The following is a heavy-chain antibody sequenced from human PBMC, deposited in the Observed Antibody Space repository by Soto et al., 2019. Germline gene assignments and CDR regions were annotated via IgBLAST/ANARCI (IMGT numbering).Heavy chain of an antibody. CDR2: ISPYTGNT. V-gene: IGHV1-18*01. Sequence: QVQLVQSGDEVKKPGASVQVSCKDSGYIFVNYGIAWVRQAPGQGLEWMGWISPYTGNTHSATKVQGRLTMTTDTSTSTAYMDLGSMTSDETAVYYCVMVDNYVTPTPQDVWGQGTTVTVSS. CDR1: GYIFVNYG. CDR3: VMVDNYVTPTPQDV. J-gene: IGHJ6*02. D-gene: IGHD3-16*01.